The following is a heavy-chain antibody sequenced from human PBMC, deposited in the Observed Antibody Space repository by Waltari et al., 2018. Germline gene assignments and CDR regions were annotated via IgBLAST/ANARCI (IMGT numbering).Heavy chain of an antibody. CDR1: GYTFTSYD. CDR2: MNPNSGNT. Sequence: QVQLVQSGAEVKKPGASVKVSCKASGYTFTSYDINWVRQATGQGLEWMGWMNPNSGNTGYAQKFQGRVTMTRNTSISTAYMELSSLRSEDTAVYYCARAKAGITIFGVVIKRNWFDPWGQGTLVTVSS. J-gene: IGHJ5*02. D-gene: IGHD3-3*01. V-gene: IGHV1-8*01. CDR3: ARAKAGITIFGVVIKRNWFDP.